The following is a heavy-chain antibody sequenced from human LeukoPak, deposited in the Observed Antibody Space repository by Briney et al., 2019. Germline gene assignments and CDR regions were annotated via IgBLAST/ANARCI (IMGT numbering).Heavy chain of an antibody. D-gene: IGHD3-16*01. V-gene: IGHV7-4-1*02. CDR3: ARDGAGLIAFDI. J-gene: IGHJ3*02. CDR2: INTDTGNP. CDR1: GYTFTNYA. Sequence: ASVKVSCKASGYTFTNYAMNWVRQAPGQGVEWMGWINTDTGNPTYAQGFTGRFVFSWDTSGSTAYLQINSLRAEDTAVYYCARDGAGLIAFDIWGQGTMVTVSS.